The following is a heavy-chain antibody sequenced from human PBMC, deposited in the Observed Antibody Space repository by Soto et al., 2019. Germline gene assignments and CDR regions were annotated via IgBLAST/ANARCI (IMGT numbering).Heavy chain of an antibody. CDR1: GFTFRRYA. J-gene: IGHJ4*02. CDR3: ARENYGAQYFDY. D-gene: IGHD4-17*01. CDR2: ISYDGSKI. V-gene: IGHV3-30-3*01. Sequence: GGSLRLSCAASGFTFRRYAMHWVRQAPGKGLEWVAVISYDGSKIYYADSVKGRFTISRDNSKNTLYLQMNSLRAEDTAVYYCARENYGAQYFDYWGQGTLVTVSS.